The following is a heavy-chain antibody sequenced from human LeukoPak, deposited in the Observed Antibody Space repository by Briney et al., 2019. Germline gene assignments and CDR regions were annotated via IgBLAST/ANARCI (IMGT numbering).Heavy chain of an antibody. J-gene: IGHJ5*02. D-gene: IGHD3-10*01. CDR1: GYSFTSYW. CDR3: ARQGYYGSGSYQGDYNWFDP. Sequence: GETLNITCKGSGYSFTSYWIGCVRQMPGKGLEWMGIIYPVDSDTRYSPSFQGQVTISADKSISTAYLQWSSLKASDTAMYYCARQGYYGSGSYQGDYNWFDPWGQGTLVTVSS. CDR2: IYPVDSDT. V-gene: IGHV5-51*01.